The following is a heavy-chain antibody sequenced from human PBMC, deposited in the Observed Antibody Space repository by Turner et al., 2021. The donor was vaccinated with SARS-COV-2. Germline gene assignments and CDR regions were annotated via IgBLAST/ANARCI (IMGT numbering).Heavy chain of an antibody. V-gene: IGHV4-59*01. J-gene: IGHJ2*01. CDR3: ARGGKDNQINANWYFDL. Sequence: QAPLPESGPGLVRPSENLSLTCSVSGDSIQSYYLTWIRQHPRLGPEWIGDIYSSGSPNYKPSLKSRVTIRTDTSKNQVILRLTSITAADTAMYFCARGGKDNQINANWYFDLWGRGIMVTVSS. CDR1: GDSIQSYY. CDR2: IYSSGSP. D-gene: IGHD1-1*01.